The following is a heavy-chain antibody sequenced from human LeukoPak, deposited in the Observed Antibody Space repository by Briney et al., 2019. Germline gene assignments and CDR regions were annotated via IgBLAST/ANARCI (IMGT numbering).Heavy chain of an antibody. CDR2: ISSNGDNT. CDR1: GFTFSTYV. J-gene: IGHJ4*02. CDR3: VRGTGY. V-gene: IGHV3-64D*06. Sequence: GGSLRLPCSVSGFTFSTYVMHWVRQAPGKGLEYVSAISSNGDNTYYADSVKGRFTISRDNSKNTLYLQMSSLRPDDTAVYFCVRGTGYWGQGTLVTVSS.